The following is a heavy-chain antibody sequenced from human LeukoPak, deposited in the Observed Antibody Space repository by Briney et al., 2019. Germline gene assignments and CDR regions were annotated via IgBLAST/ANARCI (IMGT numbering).Heavy chain of an antibody. J-gene: IGHJ4*02. CDR2: SYHRGST. Sequence: SETLSLTCTVSGGSISSYYWSWIRQSPGKGLEWIGWSYHRGSTSYNPSLKSRVAISVDTPKDQFSLKLTSVTAADTAVYYCARDRELGYWGQGTLVIVSS. CDR3: ARDRELGY. D-gene: IGHD1-1*01. CDR1: GGSISSYY. V-gene: IGHV4-59*01.